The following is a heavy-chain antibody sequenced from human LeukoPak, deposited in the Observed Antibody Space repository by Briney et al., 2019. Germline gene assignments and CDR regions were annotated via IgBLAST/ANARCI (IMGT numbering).Heavy chain of an antibody. CDR1: GYTFTSYG. J-gene: IGHJ2*01. CDR3: AIQPLWFGELDWYFDL. D-gene: IGHD3-10*01. Sequence: ASVKVSCKASGYTFTSYGTSWVRQAPGQGPEWMGWISAYNGNTNYAQKLQGRVTMTTDTSTSTAYMELRSLRSDDTAVYYCAIQPLWFGELDWYFDLWGRGTLVTVSS. V-gene: IGHV1-18*01. CDR2: ISAYNGNT.